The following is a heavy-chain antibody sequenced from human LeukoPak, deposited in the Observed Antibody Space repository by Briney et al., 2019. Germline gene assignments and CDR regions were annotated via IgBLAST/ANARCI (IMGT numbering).Heavy chain of an antibody. CDR1: GGTFSSYA. CDR2: IIPIFGTA. Sequence: ASVKVSCKASGGTFSSYAISWVRQAPGQGLEWMGGIIPIFGTANYAQKFQGRVTITADESTGTAYMELSSLRSEDTAVYYCELIAAAGNQPGKNDYWGQGTLVTVSS. J-gene: IGHJ4*02. CDR3: ELIAAAGNQPGKNDY. V-gene: IGHV1-69*13. D-gene: IGHD6-13*01.